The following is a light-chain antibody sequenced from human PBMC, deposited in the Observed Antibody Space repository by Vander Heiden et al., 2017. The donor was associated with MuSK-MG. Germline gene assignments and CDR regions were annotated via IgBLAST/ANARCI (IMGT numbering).Light chain of an antibody. J-gene: IGKJ2*01. Sequence: DIQMTQSPSTLSASVGSRVTITCRASQSISSWLAWYQQKPGKAPKLLIYKASSLESAVPSRFSGSGSGTEFTLTISSLQPDDFATYYCQQDNSYPYTFGQGTKLEIK. CDR2: KAS. CDR3: QQDNSYPYT. V-gene: IGKV1-5*03. CDR1: QSISSW.